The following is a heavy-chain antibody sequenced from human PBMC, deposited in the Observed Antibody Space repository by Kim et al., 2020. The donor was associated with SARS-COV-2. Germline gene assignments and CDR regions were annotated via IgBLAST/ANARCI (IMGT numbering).Heavy chain of an antibody. CDR1: GFTFTNYW. D-gene: IGHD1-26*01. J-gene: IGHJ4*02. Sequence: GGSLRLSCAASGFTFTNYWMHWVRQGPGKGLVWISRINGDGSITTYADSVKGRFTISRDNANNTVYLQMNSLRAEDTAMYYCARVAGAAERYWGQGTPVT. CDR3: ARVAGAAERY. V-gene: IGHV3-74*01. CDR2: INGDGSIT.